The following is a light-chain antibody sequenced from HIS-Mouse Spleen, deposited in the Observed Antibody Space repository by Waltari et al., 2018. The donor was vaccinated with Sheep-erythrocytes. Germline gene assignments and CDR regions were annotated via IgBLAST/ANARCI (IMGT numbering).Light chain of an antibody. J-gene: IGKJ1*01. CDR1: QGISSW. V-gene: IGKV1-12*01. CDR2: AAS. Sequence: DIQMTQSPSSVSASVGDRVTITCRASQGISSWLGWYQQKPGKAPKLLIYAASSLQSGVPSGFSGSGSRTDFTLTISSLQPEDCATYYCQQANSFPPTFGQGTKVDIK. CDR3: QQANSFPPT.